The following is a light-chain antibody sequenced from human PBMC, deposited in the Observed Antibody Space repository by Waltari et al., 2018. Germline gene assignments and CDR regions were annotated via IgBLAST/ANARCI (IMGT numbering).Light chain of an antibody. CDR1: HSVTNY. CDR3: QQRRDWPLT. J-gene: IGKJ4*01. Sequence: SCRASHSVTNYLAWYQQKPGQAPRLLIYDTSNMATGIPARFSGSGFGTDFTLTISSLEPEDFAIYYCQQRRDWPLTFGGGTKVEIK. CDR2: DTS. V-gene: IGKV3-11*01.